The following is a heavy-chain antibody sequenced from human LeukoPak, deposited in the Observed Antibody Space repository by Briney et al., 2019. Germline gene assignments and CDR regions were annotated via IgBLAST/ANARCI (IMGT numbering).Heavy chain of an antibody. D-gene: IGHD3-10*01. Sequence: GGSLRLSCAASGFTFSSYAMNWVRQAPGKGLEWISAISGSGGSTYYADSVKGRFTISRDNSKNTLYLQMNSLRAEDTAVYYCAKEHYGSGSYYNYDYWGQGTLVTVSS. V-gene: IGHV3-23*01. CDR2: ISGSGGST. CDR3: AKEHYGSGSYYNYDY. J-gene: IGHJ4*02. CDR1: GFTFSSYA.